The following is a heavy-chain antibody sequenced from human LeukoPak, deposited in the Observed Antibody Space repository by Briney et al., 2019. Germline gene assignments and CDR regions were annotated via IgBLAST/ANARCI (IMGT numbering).Heavy chain of an antibody. J-gene: IGHJ4*02. CDR3: ARTMCGGDCYSNAYYFDY. CDR2: IYTSGST. CDR1: GGSISSGSYY. D-gene: IGHD2-21*02. V-gene: IGHV4-61*02. Sequence: PSETLSLTCTVSGGSISSGSYYWSWIRQPAGKGLEWIGRIYTSGSTNYNPSLKSRVTISVDTSKNQFSLKLSSVTAADTAVYYCARTMCGGDCYSNAYYFDYWGQGTLVTVSS.